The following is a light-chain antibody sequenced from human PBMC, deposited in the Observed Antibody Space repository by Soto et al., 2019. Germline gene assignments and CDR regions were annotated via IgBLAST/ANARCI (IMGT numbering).Light chain of an antibody. CDR1: QSISNY. Sequence: DIQMTQSPSSLSASVGDRVTITCRASQSISNYLNWYQQKEGKAPNLLIYAATTLQSGVPSRFSGSRSGTDFSLTINSLQPEDFATYFCQQSFSFPPTFGQGTRL. J-gene: IGKJ5*01. CDR2: AAT. CDR3: QQSFSFPPT. V-gene: IGKV1-39*01.